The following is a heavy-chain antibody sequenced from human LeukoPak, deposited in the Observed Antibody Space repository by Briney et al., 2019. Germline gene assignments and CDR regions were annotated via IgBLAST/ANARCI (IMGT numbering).Heavy chain of an antibody. CDR1: GGSISSYY. Sequence: SETLSLTCTVSGGSISSYYWSWIRQTPGKGLEWIGYIYYSGSTNYNPSLKSRVTISVDTSKNQFSLKLSSVTAADTAVYYCASFLGYHYMDVWGKGTTVTVSS. D-gene: IGHD2-15*01. CDR2: IYYSGST. J-gene: IGHJ6*03. V-gene: IGHV4-59*08. CDR3: ASFLGYHYMDV.